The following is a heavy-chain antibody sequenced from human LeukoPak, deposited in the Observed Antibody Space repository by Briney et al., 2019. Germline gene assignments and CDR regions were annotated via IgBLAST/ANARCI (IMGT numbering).Heavy chain of an antibody. J-gene: IGHJ4*02. Sequence: GGSLRLSCAASGFTFSSYEMNWVRQAPGKGLEWVSYISSSGSTIYYADSVKGRFTISRDNAKNSLYLQMNSLRAEDTAVYFCAPGEGYYYDSSGYSDYWGQGTLVTVSS. D-gene: IGHD3-22*01. CDR3: APGEGYYYDSSGYSDY. CDR1: GFTFSSYE. CDR2: ISSSGSTI. V-gene: IGHV3-48*03.